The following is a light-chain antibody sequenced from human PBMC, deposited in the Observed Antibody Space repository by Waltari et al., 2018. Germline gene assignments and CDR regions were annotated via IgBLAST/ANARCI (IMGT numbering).Light chain of an antibody. CDR3: QVWDRHSHHQV. Sequence: SYVLTQSPSVSLAPGETATISCGGDNIRSQAVTWYQQRPGQAPVVLFSYLSDRPSGIPERFSGSVSGNTATLTITRVEAGDEADYFCQVWDRHSHHQVFGGGTKLAVL. CDR2: YLS. J-gene: IGLJ2*01. CDR1: NIRSQA. V-gene: IGLV3-21*04.